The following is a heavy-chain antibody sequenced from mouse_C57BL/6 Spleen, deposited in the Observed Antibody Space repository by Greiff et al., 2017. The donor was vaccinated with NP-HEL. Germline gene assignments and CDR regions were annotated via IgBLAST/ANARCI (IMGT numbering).Heavy chain of an antibody. D-gene: IGHD1-1*01. CDR2: INPNNGGT. V-gene: IGHV1-26*01. J-gene: IGHJ2*01. CDR1: GYTFTDYY. CDR3: ARDGSRTVFDY. Sequence: EVQLQQSGPELVKPGASVKISCKASGYTFTDYYMNWVKQSHGKSLEWIGDINPNNGGTSYNQKFKGKATLTVDKSSSTAYMELRSLTSEDSAVYYCARDGSRTVFDYWGQGTTLTVSS.